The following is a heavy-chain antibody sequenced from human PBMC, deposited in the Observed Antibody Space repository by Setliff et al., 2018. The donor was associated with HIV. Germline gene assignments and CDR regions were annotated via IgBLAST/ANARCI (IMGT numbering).Heavy chain of an antibody. V-gene: IGHV1-2*02. Sequence: GASVKVSCKASGYSFTGYNIHWMRQAPGQGLEWMGWINPNSAGTNYAQKFQGRVIMTRDTSISTAYMEIKKLTSDDTAVYYCARDNRTGYSGGWPLDYWGQGALVTVSS. CDR3: ARDNRTGYSGGWPLDY. J-gene: IGHJ4*02. CDR2: INPNSAGT. CDR1: GYSFTGYN. D-gene: IGHD5-12*01.